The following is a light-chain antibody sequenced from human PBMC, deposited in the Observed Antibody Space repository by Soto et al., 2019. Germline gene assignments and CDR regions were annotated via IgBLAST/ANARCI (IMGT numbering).Light chain of an antibody. CDR3: QQHSHWPPWT. V-gene: IGKV3-11*01. Sequence: EVVLTQSPANLSLSPGERATLSCRASENVRTFVDWYQQKPGQAPRLLIYGASNRTTGIPARFSGSGPGTDFTLTISNLEPEDFAVYYCQQHSHWPPWTFGQGTRVEIQ. CDR1: ENVRTF. CDR2: GAS. J-gene: IGKJ1*01.